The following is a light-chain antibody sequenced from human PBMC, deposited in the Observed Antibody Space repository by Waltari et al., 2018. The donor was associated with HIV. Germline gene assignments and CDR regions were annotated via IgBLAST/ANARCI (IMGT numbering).Light chain of an antibody. CDR2: GTN. V-gene: IGLV1-40*01. Sequence: QSVLTQPPSVSGAPGQRVTISCTGSSSNIGAGYDVHWYQQLPGTAPTLLIYGTNNRPSWAPARFSGSKSGTSASLAITGLQAEDEAEYYCQSYDSSLSGWVVFGGGTKVTVL. CDR3: QSYDSSLSGWVV. CDR1: SSNIGAGYD. J-gene: IGLJ2*01.